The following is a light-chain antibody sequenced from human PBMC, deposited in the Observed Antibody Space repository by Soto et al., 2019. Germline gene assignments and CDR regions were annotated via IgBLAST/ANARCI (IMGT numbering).Light chain of an antibody. J-gene: IGLJ1*01. CDR3: ISYAATRHYV. CDR1: TSDVGGYNY. V-gene: IGLV2-14*01. CDR2: GVS. Sequence: QSALTQPASVSGSPGQSITISCTGTTSDVGGYNYVSWYQHHPGKAPKLIISGVSNRPSGVSNRFSGSKSDNTASLTISGLQADDEADYCCISYAATRHYVFGPGTKLTVL.